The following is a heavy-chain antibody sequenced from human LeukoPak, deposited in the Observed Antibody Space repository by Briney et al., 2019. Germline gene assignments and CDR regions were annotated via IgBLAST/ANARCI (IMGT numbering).Heavy chain of an antibody. D-gene: IGHD2-2*01. CDR3: ARDGHTVVVPAADYYGMDV. CDR2: VYTSGST. CDR1: GGSISSYY. V-gene: IGHV4-4*07. J-gene: IGHJ6*02. Sequence: PSETLSLTCTVSGGSISSYYWSGIRQPAGKGLEWIGRVYTSGSTNYNPSLKSRVTMSVDTSKNQFSLKLSSVTAADTAVYYCARDGHTVVVPAADYYGMDVWGQGTTVTVSS.